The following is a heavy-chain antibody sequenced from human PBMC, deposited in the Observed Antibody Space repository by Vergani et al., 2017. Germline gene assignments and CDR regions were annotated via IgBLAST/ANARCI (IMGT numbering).Heavy chain of an antibody. D-gene: IGHD1-1*01. J-gene: IGHJ3*02. CDR3: ARDPWRMDRSGFDI. Sequence: QVQLQESGPGLVKPSQTLSLTCTVSGGSISSGSYYWSWIRQPAGKGLEWIGRIYTSGSTNYNPSLKSRVTISVDTSKNQFSLKLSSVTAADTAVYYCARDPWRMDRSGFDIWGQGTMVTVSS. CDR2: IYTSGST. V-gene: IGHV4-61*02. CDR1: GGSISSGSYY.